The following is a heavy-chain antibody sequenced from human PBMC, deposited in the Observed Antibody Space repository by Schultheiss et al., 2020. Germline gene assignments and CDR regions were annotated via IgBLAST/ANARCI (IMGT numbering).Heavy chain of an antibody. Sequence: KVSCKASGGTFSSYAISWVRQAPGQGLEWMGGIIPIFGTANYAQKFQGRVTITADESTSTAYMELSSLRSEDTAVYYCARDRLSSSSALFLLERHYYYYGMDVWGQGTTVTVSS. CDR3: ARDRLSSSSALFLLERHYYYYGMDV. CDR2: IIPIFGTA. CDR1: GGTFSSYA. D-gene: IGHD6-6*01. V-gene: IGHV1-69*01. J-gene: IGHJ6*02.